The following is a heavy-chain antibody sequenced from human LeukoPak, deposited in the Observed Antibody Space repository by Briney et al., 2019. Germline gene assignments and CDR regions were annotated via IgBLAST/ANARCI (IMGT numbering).Heavy chain of an antibody. CDR3: ARDLDWNYADY. J-gene: IGHJ4*02. CDR2: ISSSGST. D-gene: IGHD1-7*01. Sequence: SETLSLTCTVSGGSISSYWSWIRQPAGKRLEWIGRISSSGSTNYNPSLKSRVTMSVDSSKNQFSLILISVTAADTAVYYCARDLDWNYADYWGQGTLVTVSS. CDR1: GGSISSY. V-gene: IGHV4-4*07.